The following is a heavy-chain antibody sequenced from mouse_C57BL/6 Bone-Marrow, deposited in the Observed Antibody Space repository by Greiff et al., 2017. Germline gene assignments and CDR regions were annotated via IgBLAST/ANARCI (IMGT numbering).Heavy chain of an antibody. Sequence: EVMLVESGGGLVKPGGSLKLSCAASGFTFSSYAMSWVRQTPEKRLEWVATISDGGSYTYYPDNVKGRFTISRDNAKNNLYLQMSHLKSEDTAMYYCARDPFITTGFAYWGQGTLVTVSA. CDR3: ARDPFITTGFAY. CDR1: GFTFSSYA. V-gene: IGHV5-4*01. CDR2: ISDGGSYT. D-gene: IGHD1-1*01. J-gene: IGHJ3*01.